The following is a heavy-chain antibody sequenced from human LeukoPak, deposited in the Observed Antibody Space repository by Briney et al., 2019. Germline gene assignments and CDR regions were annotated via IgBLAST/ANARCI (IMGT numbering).Heavy chain of an antibody. CDR1: GFTFSSAW. CDR3: ARENLAAAADY. CDR2: IRGDGSMT. D-gene: IGHD6-25*01. V-gene: IGHV3-74*01. J-gene: IGHJ4*02. Sequence: GGSLRLSCAASGFTFSSAWMSWVRQAPGKGLVWVSRIRGDGSMTNYADSVKGRFTISRDNAKNTLYVQMNSLRLEDTAVYYCARENLAAAADYWGQGTVVTVSS.